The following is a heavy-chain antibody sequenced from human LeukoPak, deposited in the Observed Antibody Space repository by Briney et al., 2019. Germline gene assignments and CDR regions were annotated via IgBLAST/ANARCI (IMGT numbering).Heavy chain of an antibody. CDR3: ARKGYDSGFDY. Sequence: GGSLRLSCAASGFSFSRYYMSWVRQAPGKGLVWVSVLFSGGDTYYGDSVNDRFSICRDSSRETLFLQMNSVRADDTAVYYCARKGYDSGFDYWGHGTMVTVSS. J-gene: IGHJ4*01. V-gene: IGHV3-66*01. D-gene: IGHD5-12*01. CDR1: GFSFSRYY. CDR2: LFSGGDT.